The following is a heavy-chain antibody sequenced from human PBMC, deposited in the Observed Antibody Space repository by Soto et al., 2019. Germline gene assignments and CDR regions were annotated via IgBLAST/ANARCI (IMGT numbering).Heavy chain of an antibody. CDR1: GYTFTSAG. Sequence: QVQLVQSGAEVKSPGTSVRVSCRTSGYTFTSAGISWVRQAPGQGLEWMGWISTYNGNTKYAQNVQGRVTMTTDTSTSTAYMELRSLTSDDTAVYYCARDLDGSGSYYTDSWGQGTLVTVAA. V-gene: IGHV1-18*01. J-gene: IGHJ4*02. CDR2: ISTYNGNT. D-gene: IGHD3-10*01. CDR3: ARDLDGSGSYYTDS.